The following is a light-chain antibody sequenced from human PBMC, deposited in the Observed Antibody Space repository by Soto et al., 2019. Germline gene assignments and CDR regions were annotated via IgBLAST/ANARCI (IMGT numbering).Light chain of an antibody. CDR1: QRISSSY. CDR2: GAS. Sequence: EIVLTQSPGTLSLSPGERVTLSCRASQRISSSYLAWYQQKPGQAPRLLIYGASNRPTGIPDRFSVSGSGTDFTLTISRLEPEDFAVYYCQHYGSTSWYTFGQGTKVEIK. J-gene: IGKJ2*01. V-gene: IGKV3-20*01. CDR3: QHYGSTSWYT.